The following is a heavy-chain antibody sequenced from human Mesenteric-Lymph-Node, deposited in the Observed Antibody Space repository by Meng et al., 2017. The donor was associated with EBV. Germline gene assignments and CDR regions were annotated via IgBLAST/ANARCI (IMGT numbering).Heavy chain of an antibody. CDR3: ARGATSVFDL. V-gene: IGHV6-1*01. CDR2: TYYRSKWYN. CDR1: GDSVSSSSAA. J-gene: IGHJ2*01. Sequence: QVQLQQSCQGLVNPSQTLPLTGVISGDSVSSSSAAWTWIRQSASRGLGWLGRTYYRSKWYNDYAVFVKSRITINPDTSKNQFSLQLNSVTPEDTAVYYCARGATSVFDLWGRCTLVTVSS.